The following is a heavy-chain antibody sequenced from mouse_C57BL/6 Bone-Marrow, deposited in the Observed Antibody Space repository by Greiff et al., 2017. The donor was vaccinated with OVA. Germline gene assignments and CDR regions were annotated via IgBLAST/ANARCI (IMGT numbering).Heavy chain of an antibody. V-gene: IGHV1-82*01. CDR1: GYAFSSSW. J-gene: IGHJ2*01. CDR2: IYPGDGDT. CDR3: ARGDYGNYLDY. D-gene: IGHD2-1*01. Sequence: QVQLKQSGPELVKPGASVKISCKASGYAFSSSWMNWVKQRPGKGLEWIGRIYPGDGDTNYNGKFKGKATLTADKSSSTAYMQLSSLTSEDSAVYFCARGDYGNYLDYWGQGTTLTVSS.